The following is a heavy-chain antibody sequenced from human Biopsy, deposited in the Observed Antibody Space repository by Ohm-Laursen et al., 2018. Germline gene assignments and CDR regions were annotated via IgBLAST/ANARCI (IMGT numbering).Heavy chain of an antibody. V-gene: IGHV3-72*01. D-gene: IGHD2-15*01. CDR3: ARAGRYCSGGGCYSWFDS. CDR2: IRDKANSYTT. J-gene: IGHJ5*01. Sequence: SRRLSCAAPGFSFSDNYMDWVRQAPGKGLEWVGRIRDKANSYTTDYAASVKGRFTISRDDSKNSLYLQMNSLKTEDTALYYCARAGRYCSGGGCYSWFDSWGQGTLVTVSS. CDR1: GFSFSDNY.